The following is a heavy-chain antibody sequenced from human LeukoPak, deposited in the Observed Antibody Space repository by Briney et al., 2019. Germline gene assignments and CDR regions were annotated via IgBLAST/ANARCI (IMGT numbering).Heavy chain of an antibody. D-gene: IGHD5-18*01. CDR1: GYSFTSYW. CDR2: IYPGDSDT. Sequence: GESLKISCKGSGYSFTSYWIGWVRQMPGKGLEWMGIIYPGDSDTTYSPSFQGQVTISADKSISTAYLQWSSLKASDTAIYYCAREGDSYGFLPEYWGQGTLVTVSS. CDR3: AREGDSYGFLPEY. J-gene: IGHJ4*02. V-gene: IGHV5-51*01.